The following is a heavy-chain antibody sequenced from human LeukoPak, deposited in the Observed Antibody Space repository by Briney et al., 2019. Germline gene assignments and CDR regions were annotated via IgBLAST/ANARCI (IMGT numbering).Heavy chain of an antibody. CDR3: AKGGCSSATCYVNS. Sequence: PGRSLRLSCAASGFTFSDYGMHWVRQAPGKGPEWVAAISHDGTTKYYADSVKGRFTISRDNSKNTLYLQMNSLKADDKAVYSCAKGGCSSATCYVNSWGQGTLVTVSS. CDR1: GFTFSDYG. V-gene: IGHV3-30*18. J-gene: IGHJ4*02. D-gene: IGHD2-2*01. CDR2: ISHDGTTK.